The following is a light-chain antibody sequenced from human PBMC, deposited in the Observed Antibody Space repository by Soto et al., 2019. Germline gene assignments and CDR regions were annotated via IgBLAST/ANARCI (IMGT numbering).Light chain of an antibody. CDR3: QQXSNWPPWT. J-gene: IGKJ1*01. Sequence: SQSVSTNLASYLQKPGQAPRLIXYDAYTRATGIPGXFSASGSGTEFTLTISSLQSEDFAVYYCQQXSNWPPWTXGQGTKVDI. CDR1: QSVSTN. V-gene: IGKV3-15*01. CDR2: DAY.